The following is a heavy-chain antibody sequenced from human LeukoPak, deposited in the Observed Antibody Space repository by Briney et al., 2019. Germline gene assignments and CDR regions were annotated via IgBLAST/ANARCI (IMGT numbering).Heavy chain of an antibody. CDR2: IYQSGST. V-gene: IGHV4-38-2*02. J-gene: IGHJ5*02. CDR1: GYSISSGYY. D-gene: IGHD6-13*01. Sequence: SETLSLTCTVSGYSISSGYYWGWIRQPPGKGLEWIGSIYQSGSTYYNPSLKSRVTISVDTSKNQFSLKLSSVTAADTAVYYCARISAGHSSSRTVFNWFDPWGQGTLVTVSS. CDR3: ARISAGHSSSRTVFNWFDP.